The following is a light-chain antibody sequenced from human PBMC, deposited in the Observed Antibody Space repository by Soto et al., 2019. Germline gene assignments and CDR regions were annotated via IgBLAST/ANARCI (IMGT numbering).Light chain of an antibody. CDR1: QDISNY. CDR3: QQYDNLPPYT. V-gene: IGKV1-33*01. Sequence: DIQMTQSPSSLSASVGDRVTITCQASQDISNYLNWYQQKPGKAPKLLINDASNLETGVPSRFSGSGSGTDFTFTINSLQPEDIATYYCQQYDNLPPYTFGQGTKLEIK. J-gene: IGKJ2*01. CDR2: DAS.